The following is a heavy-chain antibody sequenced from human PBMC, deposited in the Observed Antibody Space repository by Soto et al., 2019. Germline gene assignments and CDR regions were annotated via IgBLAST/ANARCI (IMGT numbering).Heavy chain of an antibody. CDR3: AIGRRIAGAGNYGMDV. V-gene: IGHV1-18*04. D-gene: IGHD6-19*01. J-gene: IGHJ6*04. CDR2: ISAYNGNT. Sequence: ASVKASCKASGYTFTNYGISWVRQAPGQGLEWMGWISAYNGNTNYAQKLQDRVTMTTDTSTSTAYMELRSLISDDPAIYYCAIGRRIAGAGNYGMDVRGKVTTGTVSS. CDR1: GYTFTNYG.